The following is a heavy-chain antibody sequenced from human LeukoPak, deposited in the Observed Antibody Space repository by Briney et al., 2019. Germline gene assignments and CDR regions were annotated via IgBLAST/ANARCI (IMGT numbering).Heavy chain of an antibody. Sequence: GGSLRLSCAASGFTFSSYEMNWVRQAPGKGLEWVSYISTSGDIMHYTDSVRGRFTISRDNAKNSPYLQMNSLRAEDTAIYYCARPLGYTGSGTYYGYWGQGTLVTVSS. V-gene: IGHV3-48*03. CDR1: GFTFSSYE. CDR3: ARPLGYTGSGTYYGY. CDR2: ISTSGDIM. J-gene: IGHJ4*02. D-gene: IGHD3-10*01.